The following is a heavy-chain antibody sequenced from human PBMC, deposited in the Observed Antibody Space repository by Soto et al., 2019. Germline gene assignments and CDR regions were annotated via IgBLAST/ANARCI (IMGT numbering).Heavy chain of an antibody. J-gene: IGHJ3*02. CDR3: ARDRGTTVVTPEPDGAFDI. CDR1: GFTFSSYG. Sequence: QVQLVESGGGVVQPGRSLRLSCAASGFTFSSYGMHWVRQAPGKGLEWVAVIWYDGSNKYYADSVKGRFTISRDNSKNTLYLQMNSLRAEDTAVYYCARDRGTTVVTPEPDGAFDIWGQGTMVTVSS. CDR2: IWYDGSNK. V-gene: IGHV3-33*01. D-gene: IGHD4-17*01.